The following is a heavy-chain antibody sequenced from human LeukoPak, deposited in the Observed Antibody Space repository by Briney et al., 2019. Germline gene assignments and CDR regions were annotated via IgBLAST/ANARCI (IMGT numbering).Heavy chain of an antibody. Sequence: SETLSLTCTVSGGSISSYYWSWIRQPPGKGLEWIGSIYYSGSTYYNPSLKSRVTISVDTSKNQFSLKLSSVTAADTAVYYCASQRTPYSSGWYVGYWGQGTLVTVSS. CDR3: ASQRTPYSSGWYVGY. J-gene: IGHJ4*02. CDR2: IYYSGST. D-gene: IGHD6-19*01. CDR1: GGSISSYY. V-gene: IGHV4-59*05.